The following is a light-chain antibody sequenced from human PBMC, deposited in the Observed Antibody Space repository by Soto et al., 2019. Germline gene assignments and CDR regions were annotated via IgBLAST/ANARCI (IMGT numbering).Light chain of an antibody. CDR1: RSLVHSDGNTF. Sequence: DVVMTQSPFSLPATLGQPASISCTSSRSLVHSDGNTFVNWFQQRPGQSPRRPNFKVSDRDSGDADRVSGNGSGTDFTQQISRVEAEDVAIWYCMQGTYWLHTFCQGTKGEIK. V-gene: IGKV2-30*02. CDR3: MQGTYWLHT. J-gene: IGKJ1*01. CDR2: KVS.